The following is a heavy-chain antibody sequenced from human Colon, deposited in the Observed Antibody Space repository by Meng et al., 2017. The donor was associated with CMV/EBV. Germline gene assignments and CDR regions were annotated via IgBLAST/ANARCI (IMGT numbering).Heavy chain of an antibody. CDR1: GYTFTGYY. Sequence: ASVKVSCKASGYTFTGYYMHWVRQAPGQGLEWMGWISAYNGNTNYAQKLQGRVTMTTDTSTSTAYMELRSLRSDDTAVYYCARARGRIVVVTQIDYWGQGTLVTVSS. D-gene: IGHD3-22*01. V-gene: IGHV1-18*04. CDR2: ISAYNGNT. CDR3: ARARGRIVVVTQIDY. J-gene: IGHJ4*02.